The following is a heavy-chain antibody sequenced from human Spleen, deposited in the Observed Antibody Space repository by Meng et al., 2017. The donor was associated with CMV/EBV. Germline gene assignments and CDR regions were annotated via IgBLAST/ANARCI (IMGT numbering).Heavy chain of an antibody. Sequence: VRLWGSGGGVVPPGRSLSPSCAASGFTFRSYAMPWVRQAPGKGLEWVAVISYDGSNKYYADSVKGRFTISRDNSKNTLYLQMNSLRAEDTAVYYCAREGRGHFDYWGQGTLVTVSS. CDR1: GFTFRSYA. D-gene: IGHD1-26*01. J-gene: IGHJ4*02. CDR3: AREGRGHFDY. CDR2: ISYDGSNK. V-gene: IGHV3-30-3*01.